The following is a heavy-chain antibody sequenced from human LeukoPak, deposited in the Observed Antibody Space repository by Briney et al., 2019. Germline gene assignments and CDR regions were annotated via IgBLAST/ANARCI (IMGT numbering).Heavy chain of an antibody. CDR3: ATSARTYLGSSLDY. V-gene: IGHV3-7*01. J-gene: IGHJ4*02. D-gene: IGHD2-15*01. CDR2: IKQDGSEK. CDR1: GFTFSSYW. Sequence: GGSLRLSCAASGFTFSSYWTSWVRQAPGKGLEWVANIKQDGSEKYYVDSVKGRFTISRDNAKNSLYLQMNSLRAGDTALYYCATSARTYLGSSLDYWGQGTLVTVSS.